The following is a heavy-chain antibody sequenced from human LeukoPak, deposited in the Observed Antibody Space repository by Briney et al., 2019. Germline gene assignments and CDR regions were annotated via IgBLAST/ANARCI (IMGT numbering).Heavy chain of an antibody. Sequence: PGGSLRLSCAASGFTFSSYAMSWVRQAPGKGLEWVGRIKSKNDGAATDYAAPVRGRFTISIDDSKNMLYLQMNSPKTEDTAVYYCVSRDAYKPRYFMDVWGKGTTVTVSS. CDR1: GFTFSSYA. J-gene: IGHJ6*03. D-gene: IGHD5-24*01. CDR2: IKSKNDGAAT. V-gene: IGHV3-15*01. CDR3: VSRDAYKPRYFMDV.